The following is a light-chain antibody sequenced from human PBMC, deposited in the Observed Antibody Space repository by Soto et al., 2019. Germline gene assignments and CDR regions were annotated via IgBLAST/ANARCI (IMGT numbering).Light chain of an antibody. J-gene: IGLJ3*02. V-gene: IGLV2-14*01. CDR1: SSDVGGYNY. CDR2: EVI. CDR3: SSYTSSSTLV. Sequence: QSALTQPPSASGSPGQSVTISCTGTSSDVGGYNYVSWYQQHPGKAPKLMIYEVINRPSGVSNRFSGSKSANTASLTISGLQAEDEADYYCSSYTSSSTLVFGGGTKLTVL.